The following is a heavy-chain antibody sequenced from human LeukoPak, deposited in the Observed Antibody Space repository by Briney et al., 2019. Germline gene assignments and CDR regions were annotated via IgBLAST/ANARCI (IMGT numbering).Heavy chain of an antibody. V-gene: IGHV4-38-2*02. J-gene: IGHJ4*02. Sequence: SETLSLTCTVSGYSIGSGYCWGWIRQPPGKGLEWIGSMYHSGSAYYYPFLKSRNTISIDTSKNQFSLKLSSVTAADTAVYYCARDSNFPYGSSWNFDYWGQGTLVTVSS. D-gene: IGHD6-13*01. CDR3: ARDSNFPYGSSWNFDY. CDR2: MYHSGSA. CDR1: GYSIGSGYC.